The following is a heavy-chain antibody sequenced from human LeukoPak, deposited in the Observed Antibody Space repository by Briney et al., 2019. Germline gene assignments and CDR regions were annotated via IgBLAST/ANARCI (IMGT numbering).Heavy chain of an antibody. CDR1: GFTFSDYY. Sequence: GSLRLPCAASGFTFSDYYMSWFRQAPGKGLEWVSYIGSGGGPIYYADSVKGRFTISRDNAKNSLYPQMNSLRAGDTALYYCARALRDSSWYYEYWGQGTLVTVSS. V-gene: IGHV3-11*01. J-gene: IGHJ4*02. CDR2: IGSGGGPI. D-gene: IGHD6-13*01. CDR3: ARALRDSSWYYEY.